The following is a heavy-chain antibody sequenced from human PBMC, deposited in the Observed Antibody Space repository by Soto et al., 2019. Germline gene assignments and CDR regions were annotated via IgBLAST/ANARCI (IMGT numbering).Heavy chain of an antibody. D-gene: IGHD3-22*01. Sequence: QVQLQQWGAGLLKPSETLSLTCAVYGGSFSGYYWSWIRQPPGKGLEWIGEINHSGSTNYNPSLKSRVTISVDTSKNQFSLKLSSVTAADTAVYYCARGPAPDTMIVVVIRGGHYFDYWGQGTLVTVSS. CDR3: ARGPAPDTMIVVVIRGGHYFDY. CDR1: GGSFSGYY. J-gene: IGHJ4*02. V-gene: IGHV4-34*01. CDR2: INHSGST.